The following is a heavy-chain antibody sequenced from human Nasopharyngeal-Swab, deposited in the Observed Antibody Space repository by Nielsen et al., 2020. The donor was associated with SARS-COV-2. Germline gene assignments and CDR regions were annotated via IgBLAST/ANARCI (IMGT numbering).Heavy chain of an antibody. CDR3: ARGEGPLGYFDY. D-gene: IGHD6-13*01. V-gene: IGHV1-24*01. Sequence: ASVKVSCKVSGYTLTELSMHWVRQAPGKGLEWMGGFDPEDGETIYAQKFQGRVTITADESTSTAYMELSSLRSEDTAVYYCARGEGPLGYFDYWGQGTLVTVSS. CDR1: GYTLTELS. J-gene: IGHJ4*02. CDR2: FDPEDGET.